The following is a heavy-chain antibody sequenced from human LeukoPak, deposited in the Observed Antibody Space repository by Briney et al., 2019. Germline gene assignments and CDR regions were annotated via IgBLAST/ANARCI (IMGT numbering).Heavy chain of an antibody. J-gene: IGHJ4*02. CDR3: ATYSSSSPGY. V-gene: IGHV4-38-2*02. Sequence: SETLSLTCTVSGYSISSGYYWGWIRQPPGKGLEWIGSIYHSGTTYYNPSLKSRVTISIDTSKNQFSLRLSSVTAADTAVYYCATYSSSSPGYWGQGTLVTVSS. D-gene: IGHD6-13*01. CDR1: GYSISSGYY. CDR2: IYHSGTT.